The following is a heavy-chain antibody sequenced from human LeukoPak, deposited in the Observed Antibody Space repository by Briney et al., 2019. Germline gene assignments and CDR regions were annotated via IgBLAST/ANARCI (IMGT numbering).Heavy chain of an antibody. D-gene: IGHD3-3*01. J-gene: IGHJ4*02. Sequence: PGGSLRLSCAASGFTFSSYAMTWVRQAPGKGLEWVSAISGSGDRTYYADSVKGRFTISRDNSKNTLYLQINSLGAEDTAVYYCAKDYDDLDYWGQGTLVTVSS. CDR2: ISGSGDRT. CDR1: GFTFSSYA. CDR3: AKDYDDLDY. V-gene: IGHV3-23*01.